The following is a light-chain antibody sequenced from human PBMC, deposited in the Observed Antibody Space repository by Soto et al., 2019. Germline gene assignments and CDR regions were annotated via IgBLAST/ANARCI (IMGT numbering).Light chain of an antibody. Sequence: DIQMTQSPSSLSASVGDRVTITCRASQSISSYLNWYQQKPGKAPKLLIYAASSLQSGVPSRFSGSGFGTGFTLPISILQPEDFATNYCQQSYSTPWPFGQGTKVDIK. J-gene: IGKJ1*01. CDR3: QQSYSTPWP. CDR2: AAS. CDR1: QSISSY. V-gene: IGKV1-39*01.